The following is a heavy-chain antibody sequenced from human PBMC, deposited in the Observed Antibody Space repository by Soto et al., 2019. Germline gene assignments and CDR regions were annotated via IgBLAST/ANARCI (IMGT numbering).Heavy chain of an antibody. CDR2: IIPILGIA. D-gene: IGHD3-22*01. CDR1: GGTFSSYT. J-gene: IGHJ6*02. Sequence: SVKVSCKASGGTFSSYTISWVRQAPGQGLEWMGRIIPILGIANYAQKFQGRVTMTADTSTSTVYMELSSLRSEDTAVYYCARWREYYYDSSGYFDYYGMDVWGQGTTVTVSS. CDR3: ARWREYYYDSSGYFDYYGMDV. V-gene: IGHV1-69*02.